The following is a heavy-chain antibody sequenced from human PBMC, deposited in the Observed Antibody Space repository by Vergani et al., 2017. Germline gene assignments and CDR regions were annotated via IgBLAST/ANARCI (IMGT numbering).Heavy chain of an antibody. D-gene: IGHD4-17*01. J-gene: IGHJ5*02. CDR1: GFIFDDYA. CDR2: INWNSGRI. Sequence: EVHLVESGGGLVQPGRSLRLSCAASGFIFDDYAMHWVRQVPGKGLEWVSGINWNSGRIGYADSVKGRFTISRDNAKNSLYLQMNSLRAEDTAVYYCARKMTTVTTNWFDPWGQGTLVTVSS. CDR3: ARKMTTVTTNWFDP. V-gene: IGHV3-9*01.